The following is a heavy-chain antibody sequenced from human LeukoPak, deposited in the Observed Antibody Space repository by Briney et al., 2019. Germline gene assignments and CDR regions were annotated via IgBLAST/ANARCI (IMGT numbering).Heavy chain of an antibody. CDR3: AKDMEYCSSATCYGLDY. CDR2: VSGGGGTT. CDR1: GFTFSSYA. Sequence: GGSLRLTCAASGFTFSSYAMSWVRQAPGKGLEWVSTVSGGGGTTYYADSVKGRFTISRDNSKNTLFLQMNSLRAEDTAIYYCAKDMEYCSSATCYGLDYWGQGTLVTVSS. J-gene: IGHJ4*02. V-gene: IGHV3-23*01. D-gene: IGHD2-2*01.